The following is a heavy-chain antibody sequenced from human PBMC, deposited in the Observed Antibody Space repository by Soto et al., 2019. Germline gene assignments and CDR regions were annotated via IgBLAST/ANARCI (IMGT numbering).Heavy chain of an antibody. V-gene: IGHV3-21*01. Sequence: WGSLRLSCAASGFTFSSYIMNWVRQAPGKGLEWVSSISSSSSYIYYADSVKGRFTISRDNAKNSLYLQMNSLRAEDTAVYYCARDAPYDFWSGFDYYYYYMDVWGKGTTVTVSS. CDR3: ARDAPYDFWSGFDYYYYYMDV. CDR2: ISSSSSYI. D-gene: IGHD3-3*01. CDR1: GFTFSSYI. J-gene: IGHJ6*03.